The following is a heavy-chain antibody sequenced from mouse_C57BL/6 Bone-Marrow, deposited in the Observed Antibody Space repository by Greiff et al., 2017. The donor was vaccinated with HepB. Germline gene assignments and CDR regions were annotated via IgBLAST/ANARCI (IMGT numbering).Heavy chain of an antibody. D-gene: IGHD1-1*01. CDR1: GYTFTSYG. V-gene: IGHV1-81*01. Sequence: QVQLQHSGAELARPGASVKLSCKASGYTFTSYGISWVKQRTGQGLEWIGEIYPRSGNTYYNEKFKGKATLTADKSSSTAYMELRSLTSEDSAVYFCARWGWVVDFDYWGQGTTLTVSS. CDR2: IYPRSGNT. J-gene: IGHJ2*01. CDR3: ARWGWVVDFDY.